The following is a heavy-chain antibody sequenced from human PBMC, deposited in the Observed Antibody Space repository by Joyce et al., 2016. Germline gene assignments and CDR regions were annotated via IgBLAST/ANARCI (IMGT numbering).Heavy chain of an antibody. CDR2: IYSSGRM. CDR1: GDPIGSSSYY. Sequence: QVQLQESGPGRVKPSETLSLTCSVSGDPIGSSSYYGGWIRQPPGKGLEWIGRIYSSGRMYSNPSLKSRGTKSVDTSHNQFSLKLRSVTAADTAVYYCARLIKGYDYGYGFDSWGQGTLVTVYS. CDR3: ARLIKGYDYGYGFDS. V-gene: IGHV4-39*01. D-gene: IGHD5-18*01. J-gene: IGHJ4*02.